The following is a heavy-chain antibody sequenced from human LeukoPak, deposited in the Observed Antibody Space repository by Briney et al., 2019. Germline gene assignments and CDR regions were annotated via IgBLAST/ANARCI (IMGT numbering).Heavy chain of an antibody. J-gene: IGHJ4*02. V-gene: IGHV3-33*01. Sequence: PGGSLRLSCAASGFTFNNYGIHWVRQAPGKGLEWVAVIWYGGDNRFYADSVKGRSTISGDNSKNTVYLQMSGLRPEDTALYYCAGVWGPSSAWPWAFEYWGQGTLVTVSS. D-gene: IGHD6-13*01. CDR3: AGVWGPSSAWPWAFEY. CDR2: IWYGGDNR. CDR1: GFTFNNYG.